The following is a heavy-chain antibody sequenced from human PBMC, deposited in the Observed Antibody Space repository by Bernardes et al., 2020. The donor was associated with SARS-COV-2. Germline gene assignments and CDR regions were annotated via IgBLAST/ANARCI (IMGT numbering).Heavy chain of an antibody. J-gene: IGHJ4*02. CDR3: ARFRWNLVVIPAPDY. D-gene: IGHD2-2*01. V-gene: IGHV5-51*01. CDR2: IYPGDSDT. CDR1: GYSFNTYW. Sequence: GGSLKISCEGSGYSFNTYWIGWVRQMPGKGLEWMGIIYPGDSDTRYSPSFEGQVTISADKSINTAYLQWSSLKASDTAVYYCARFRWNLVVIPAPDYWGQGTVVTVSS.